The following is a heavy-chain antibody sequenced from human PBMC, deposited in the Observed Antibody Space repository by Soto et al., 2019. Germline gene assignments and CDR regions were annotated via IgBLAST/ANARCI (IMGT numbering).Heavy chain of an antibody. CDR2: IWVDGSNI. CDR3: ARGSVNYYDGMDV. CDR1: GFTFSGYG. V-gene: IGHV3-33*01. D-gene: IGHD1-26*01. Sequence: QVQRVESGGGVVQPGRSLRLSCAASGFTFSGYGMHWVRQAPGKGLEWVAVIWVDGSNIHYEDSVKGRFTISRDNSKNTLYLQMNSLRAEDTAVEYCARGSVNYYDGMDVWGQGTTVTVSS. J-gene: IGHJ6*02.